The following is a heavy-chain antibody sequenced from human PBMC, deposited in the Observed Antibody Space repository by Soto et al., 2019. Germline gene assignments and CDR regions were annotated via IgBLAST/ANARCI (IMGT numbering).Heavy chain of an antibody. V-gene: IGHV2-5*02. Sequence: QITLKESGPTLVKPTQTLTLTCTFSGFSLSTTEEGVGWIRQPPGKALEWLALIYWDDDKRYRPSLKTRLTITKDTSKNQVVLTMTNVDPEDTATYYCAHGSCSGADCYPNPYLDYWGQGILVTVSS. D-gene: IGHD2-2*03. CDR2: IYWDDDK. J-gene: IGHJ4*02. CDR1: GFSLSTTEEG. CDR3: AHGSCSGADCYPNPYLDY.